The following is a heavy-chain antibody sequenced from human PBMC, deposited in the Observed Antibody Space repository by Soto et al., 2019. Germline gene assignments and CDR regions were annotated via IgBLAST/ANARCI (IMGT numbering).Heavy chain of an antibody. CDR1: GYTFTSYG. CDR3: ASECYESSGYYGTDACES. Sequence: SSVKVSCKASGYTFTSYGISWVRQAPGQGLEWMGWISAYNGNTNYAQKLQGRVTMTTDTSTSTAYMELRSLRSDDTAVYYCASECYESSGYYGTDACESWGPRTMVTVSS. CDR2: ISAYNGNT. D-gene: IGHD3-22*01. V-gene: IGHV1-18*01. J-gene: IGHJ3*02.